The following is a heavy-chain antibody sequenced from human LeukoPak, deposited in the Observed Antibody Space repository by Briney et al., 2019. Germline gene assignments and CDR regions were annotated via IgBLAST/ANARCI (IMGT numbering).Heavy chain of an antibody. D-gene: IGHD2-8*02. CDR2: ISNDGNEK. CDR3: VRDGGYTGGWTYGAGDY. Sequence: GRSLRLSCAASGFTFSAYVRHWVRQAPGKGLECVAVISNDGNEKYYADSVKGRFSISRDNSKNTLYLQMSSLRTEDTAVYYCVRDGGYTGGWTYGAGDYWGQGNLVTVSS. CDR1: GFTFSAYV. V-gene: IGHV3-30*04. J-gene: IGHJ4*01.